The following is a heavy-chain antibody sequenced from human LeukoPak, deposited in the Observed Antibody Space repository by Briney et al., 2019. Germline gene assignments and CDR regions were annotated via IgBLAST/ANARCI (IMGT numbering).Heavy chain of an antibody. V-gene: IGHV3-23*01. CDR2: ISGSGGST. D-gene: IGHD3-10*02. Sequence: GGSLRLSCAASRFTVRKYMRWVRQGPGKGLEWVSAISGSGGSTYYADSVKGRFTVSRDNSKNTLYLQMNSLRAEDTAVYYCAELGITMIGGVWGKGTTVTISS. CDR3: AELGITMIGGV. J-gene: IGHJ6*04. CDR1: RFTVRKY.